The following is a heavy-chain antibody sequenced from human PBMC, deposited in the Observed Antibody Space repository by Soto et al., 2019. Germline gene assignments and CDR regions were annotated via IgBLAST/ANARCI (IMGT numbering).Heavy chain of an antibody. V-gene: IGHV1-46*01. CDR3: ARGGTNADFDY. CDR1: GGTFSNYA. Sequence: ASVKVSCKASGGTFSNYAISWVRQAPGQGLEWMGIINPTGGSTSYAQKFQGRVTMTRDTSTSTVYMELSSLRSEDTAVYYCARGGTNADFDYWGQGTLVTVSS. D-gene: IGHD2-8*01. J-gene: IGHJ4*02. CDR2: INPTGGST.